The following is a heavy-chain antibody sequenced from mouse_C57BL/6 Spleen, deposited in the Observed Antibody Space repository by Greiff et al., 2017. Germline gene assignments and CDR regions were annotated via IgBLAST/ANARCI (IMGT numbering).Heavy chain of an antibody. CDR1: GYAFSSSW. J-gene: IGHJ2*01. V-gene: IGHV1-82*01. D-gene: IGHD1-1*01. Sequence: QVQLQQSGPELVKPGASVKISCQASGYAFSSSWMNWVKQRPGKGLEWIGRIYPGDGDTNYNGKFKGKATLTADKSSSTAYMQLSSLTSEDSAVYFCARGSSNFDYWGQGTTLTVSS. CDR3: ARGSSNFDY. CDR2: IYPGDGDT.